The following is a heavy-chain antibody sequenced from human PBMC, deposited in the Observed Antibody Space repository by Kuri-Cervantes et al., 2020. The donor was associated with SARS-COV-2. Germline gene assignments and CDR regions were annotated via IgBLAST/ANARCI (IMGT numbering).Heavy chain of an antibody. CDR2: INPNSGGT. J-gene: IGHJ6*02. CDR3: ARDFQSKSGYYYYGMDV. D-gene: IGHD4-11*01. Sequence: ASVKVSCKASGYTSTSDYIHWVRQAPGQGLEWMGWINPNSGGTNYAQKFQGRVTMTRDTSISTAYMELSRLRSDDTAVYYRARDFQSKSGYYYYGMDVWGQGTTVTVSS. CDR1: GYTSTSDY. V-gene: IGHV1-2*02.